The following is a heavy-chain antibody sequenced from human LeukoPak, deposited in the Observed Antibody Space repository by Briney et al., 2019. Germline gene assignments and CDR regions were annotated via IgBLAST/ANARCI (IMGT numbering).Heavy chain of an antibody. Sequence: ASVKVSCKASGYTFTSYDINWVRHATGQGLEWMGWMNPNSGNTGYAQKFQGRVTITRNTSINTAYMELSSLRSEDTDVYYCARGVFPTSYFDYWGQGTLVTVSS. CDR2: MNPNSGNT. V-gene: IGHV1-8*03. CDR3: ARGVFPTSYFDY. J-gene: IGHJ4*02. CDR1: GYTFTSYD.